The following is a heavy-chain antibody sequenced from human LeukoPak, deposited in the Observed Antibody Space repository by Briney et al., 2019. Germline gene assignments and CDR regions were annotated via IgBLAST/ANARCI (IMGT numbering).Heavy chain of an antibody. J-gene: IGHJ4*02. Sequence: PSETLSLTCAVSGGSISSGGYSWSWIRQPPGKGLEWIGYIYHSGSTYYNPSLKSRVTISVDTSKNQFSLKLSSVTAADTAVYYCARSPHRVFGVVVLFDYWGQGTLVTVSS. CDR2: IYHSGST. CDR3: ARSPHRVFGVVVLFDY. D-gene: IGHD3-3*01. V-gene: IGHV4-30-2*02. CDR1: GGSISSGGYS.